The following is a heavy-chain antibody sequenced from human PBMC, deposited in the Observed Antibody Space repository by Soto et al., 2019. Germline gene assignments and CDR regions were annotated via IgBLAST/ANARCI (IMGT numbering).Heavy chain of an antibody. Sequence: PGGSLRLSCAASGFTFSSYDMHWVRQATRKGLEWVSGIGTAGQTFYPDSVKGRFTISRENAKNSLYLQMNSLRAEDTAVYYCAKLCSGGSCYFDYWGQGTLVTVSS. CDR1: GFTFSSYD. J-gene: IGHJ4*02. V-gene: IGHV3-13*01. CDR3: AKLCSGGSCYFDY. D-gene: IGHD2-15*01. CDR2: IGTAGQT.